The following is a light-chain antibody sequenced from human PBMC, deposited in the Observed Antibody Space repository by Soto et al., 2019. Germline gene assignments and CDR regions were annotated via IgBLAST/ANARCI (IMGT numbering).Light chain of an antibody. CDR1: SGDVGGYNY. CDR2: EVS. CDR3: SSFEASNNLL. V-gene: IGLV2-8*01. Sequence: QSVLTQPPSASGSPGQSVTISCTGTSGDVGGYNYVSWYQQHPGKAPKLMIYEVSKRPSGVPDRFSGSKSGNTASLTVSGLQVEDEADYYCSSFEASNNLLFGGGTKVTVL. J-gene: IGLJ2*01.